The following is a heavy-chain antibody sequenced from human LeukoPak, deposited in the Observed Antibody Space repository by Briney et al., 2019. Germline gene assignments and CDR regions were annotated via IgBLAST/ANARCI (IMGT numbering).Heavy chain of an antibody. V-gene: IGHV4-39*07. CDR3: ARDIAVAGAYYYYYMDV. Sequence: PSETLSLTCTVSGGSISSGSYYWSWIRQPAGKGLEWIGSISHTGSSYYNPSLKSRVTISVDTSKNQFSLKLSSVTAADTAVYYCARDIAVAGAYYYYYMDVWGKGTTVTVSS. J-gene: IGHJ6*03. D-gene: IGHD6-19*01. CDR1: GGSISSGSYY. CDR2: ISHTGSS.